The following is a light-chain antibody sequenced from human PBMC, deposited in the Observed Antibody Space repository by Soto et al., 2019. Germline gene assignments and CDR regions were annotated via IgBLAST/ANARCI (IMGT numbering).Light chain of an antibody. J-gene: IGLJ1*01. CDR1: SSNIGSNY. CDR2: RNN. Sequence: SVLTKPPSASGTPRQRVTITCYGSSSNIGSNYVYWYQHLTGTAPKLLIYRNNQRPSGVPDRFSGSKSGTSASLAISGLRSEDEADYYCATWDDSLSNYVFGTGTKVTVL. V-gene: IGLV1-47*01. CDR3: ATWDDSLSNYV.